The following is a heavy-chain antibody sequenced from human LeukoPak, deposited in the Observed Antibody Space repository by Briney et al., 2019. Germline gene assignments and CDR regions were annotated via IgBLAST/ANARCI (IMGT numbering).Heavy chain of an antibody. Sequence: GGSLRLSCAASGFTFSSYSMNWVRQAPGKGLEWVSSISSSSSYIYYADSVKGRFTISRDNAKNSLYLQMNSLRAEDTAVYYCVRDRKPQIVVVPAAKGWLDPWGQGTLVTVSS. CDR1: GFTFSSYS. V-gene: IGHV3-21*01. D-gene: IGHD2-2*01. CDR3: VRDRKPQIVVVPAAKGWLDP. CDR2: ISSSSSYI. J-gene: IGHJ5*02.